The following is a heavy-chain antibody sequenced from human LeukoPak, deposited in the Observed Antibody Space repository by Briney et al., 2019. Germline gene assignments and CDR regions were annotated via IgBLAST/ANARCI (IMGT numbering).Heavy chain of an antibody. Sequence: GGSLRLSCAASGFTFSSYSMNWVRQAPGKGLEWVSSISSSSSYIYYADPVNGRFTISRDNAKNSLYLQMNSLRAEDTAVYYCAGGVGYCSSTSCRTLTYWGQGTLVTLSS. CDR3: AGGVGYCSSTSCRTLTY. V-gene: IGHV3-21*01. CDR1: GFTFSSYS. J-gene: IGHJ4*02. D-gene: IGHD2-2*01. CDR2: ISSSSSYI.